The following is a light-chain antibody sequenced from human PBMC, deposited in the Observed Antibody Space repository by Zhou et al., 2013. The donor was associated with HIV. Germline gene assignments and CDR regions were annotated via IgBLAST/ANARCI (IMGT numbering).Light chain of an antibody. CDR1: QSVSRN. J-gene: IGKJ4*01. Sequence: EIVMTQSPGTLSVSPGERATLSCRASQSVSRNLAWYQQKPGQAPRLLIYGASARATGIPDRFSGSGFGTDFTLTISRLEPEDFAVYYCQQYGRSPGLTFGGGTKVEIK. V-gene: IGKV3-20*01. CDR2: GAS. CDR3: QQYGRSPGLT.